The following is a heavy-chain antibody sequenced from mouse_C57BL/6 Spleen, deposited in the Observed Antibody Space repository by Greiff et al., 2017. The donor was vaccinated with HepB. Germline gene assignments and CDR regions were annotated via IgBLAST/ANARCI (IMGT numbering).Heavy chain of an antibody. Sequence: VMLVESGPELVKPGASVKISCKASGYAFSSSWMNWVKQRPGKGLEWIGRIYPGDGDTNYNGKFKGKATLTADKSSSTAYMQLSSLTSEDSAVYFCARTGRGFDYWGQGTTLTVSS. CDR1: GYAFSSSW. V-gene: IGHV1-82*01. J-gene: IGHJ2*01. CDR3: ARTGRGFDY. D-gene: IGHD4-1*01. CDR2: IYPGDGDT.